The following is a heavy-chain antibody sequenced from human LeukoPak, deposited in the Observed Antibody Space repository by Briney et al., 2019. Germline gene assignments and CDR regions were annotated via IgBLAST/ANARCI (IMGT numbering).Heavy chain of an antibody. D-gene: IGHD3-10*01. CDR3: ARATPPSLHSDYFDY. CDR1: GFTFSSYE. J-gene: IGHJ4*02. CDR2: ISHSDSTV. V-gene: IGHV3-48*03. Sequence: GGSLRLSCAASGFTFSSYEMNWVRQAPGKGLEWVSYISHSDSTVYYADSVKGRFTISRDNAKNSLYLQMNTLTAEDTAVYYCARATPPSLHSDYFDYWGQGTLVTVSS.